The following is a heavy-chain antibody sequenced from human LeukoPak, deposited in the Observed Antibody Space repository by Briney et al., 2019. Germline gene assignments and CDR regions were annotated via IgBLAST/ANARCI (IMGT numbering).Heavy chain of an antibody. D-gene: IGHD2-15*01. CDR2: ISSSSSYI. Sequence: GGSLRLSCAASGFTFSSYSMNWVRQAPGKGLEWVSSISSSSSYIYYADSVKGRFTISRDNAKNSLYLQMNSLRAEDTAVYYCARGRHCSGGSCWRNWFDPWGQGTLVTVSS. V-gene: IGHV3-21*01. CDR1: GFTFSSYS. J-gene: IGHJ5*02. CDR3: ARGRHCSGGSCWRNWFDP.